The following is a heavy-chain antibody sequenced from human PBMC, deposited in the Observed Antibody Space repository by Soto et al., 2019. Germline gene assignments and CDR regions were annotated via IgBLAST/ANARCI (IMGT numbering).Heavy chain of an antibody. Sequence: QVQLQESGPGLVKPSQTLSLTCTVSGGSISSGGYYWSWIRQHPGKGLEWIGYIYNSGSTYYNPSLKSRVTISVDTSKNQSSLKLSSVTPAATAVYYCAREVGEYYGSGRYYGMDVWCQGTTVTVSS. CDR1: GGSISSGGYY. D-gene: IGHD3-10*01. V-gene: IGHV4-31*03. CDR3: AREVGEYYGSGRYYGMDV. CDR2: IYNSGST. J-gene: IGHJ6*02.